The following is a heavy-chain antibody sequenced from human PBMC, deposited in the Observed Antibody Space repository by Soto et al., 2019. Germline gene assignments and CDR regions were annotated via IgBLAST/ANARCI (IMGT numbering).Heavy chain of an antibody. CDR3: ARSDPYYDILTGYSVYWYFDL. V-gene: IGHV4-31*03. Sequence: QVQLQESGPGLVKPSQTLSLTCTVSGGSISSGGYYWSWIRQHPGKGLEWIGYIYYSGSTYYNPSLKRRVTISVDTSKNHFSLKLSSVTAADTAVFYWARSDPYYDILTGYSVYWYFDLWGRGTLVTVSS. CDR2: IYYSGST. CDR1: GGSISSGGYY. D-gene: IGHD3-9*01. J-gene: IGHJ2*01.